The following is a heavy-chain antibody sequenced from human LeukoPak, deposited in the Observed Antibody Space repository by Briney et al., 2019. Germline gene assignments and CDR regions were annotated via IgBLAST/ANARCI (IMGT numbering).Heavy chain of an antibody. J-gene: IGHJ4*02. CDR1: GFTFSSYS. V-gene: IGHV3-21*01. CDR2: ISSSGS. Sequence: GGSLRLSCAASGFTFSSYSMNWVRQAPGKGLEWVSSISSSGSYSDSVKGRFTISRDNAKNSLYLQMDSLRAEDTAVYYCVRGEPDAVPFYFDFWGQGALVTVSS. CDR3: VRGEPDAVPFYFDF. D-gene: IGHD2-2*01.